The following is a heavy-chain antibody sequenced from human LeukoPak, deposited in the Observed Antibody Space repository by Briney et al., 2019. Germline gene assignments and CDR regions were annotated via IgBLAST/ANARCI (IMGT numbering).Heavy chain of an antibody. Sequence: ASVKVSCKASGYTFTGYYMHWVRQAPGQGLEWMGRINPNSGGTNYAQKFQGRVTMTRDTSISTAYMELSRLRSDDTAVYYCAVLPLRGVIIVIDYWAREPWSPSPQ. CDR2: INPNSGGT. CDR1: GYTFTGYY. D-gene: IGHD3-10*01. V-gene: IGHV1-2*06. J-gene: IGHJ4*02. CDR3: AVLPLRGVIIVIDY.